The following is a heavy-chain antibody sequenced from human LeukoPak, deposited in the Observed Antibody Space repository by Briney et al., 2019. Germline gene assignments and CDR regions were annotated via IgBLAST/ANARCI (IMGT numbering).Heavy chain of an antibody. CDR3: AKQLGYCSDGSCYFPY. V-gene: IGHV3-23*01. D-gene: IGHD2-15*01. CDR1: GFTFSSSA. Sequence: GGSLRLSCAASGFTFSSSAMSWVRQATGKGLEWVSAISNNGGYTYYADSVQGRFTISRDNSKSTLCLQMNSLRAEDTAVYYCAKQLGYCSDGSCYFPYWGQGTLVTVSS. CDR2: ISNNGGYT. J-gene: IGHJ4*02.